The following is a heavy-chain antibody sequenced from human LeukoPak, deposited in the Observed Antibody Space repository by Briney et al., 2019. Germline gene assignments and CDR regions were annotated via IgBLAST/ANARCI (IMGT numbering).Heavy chain of an antibody. CDR3: ASEAEAVAGPFDY. D-gene: IGHD6-19*01. J-gene: IGHJ4*02. CDR1: GGTFSSYA. V-gene: IGHV1-69*13. Sequence: ASVKVSCKASGGTFSSYAISWVRQAPGQGLEWMGGIIPIFGTANYAQKFQGRVTITADESTSTAYMELSSLRSEDTAVYYCASEAEAVAGPFDYWGQGTLVTVSS. CDR2: IIPIFGTA.